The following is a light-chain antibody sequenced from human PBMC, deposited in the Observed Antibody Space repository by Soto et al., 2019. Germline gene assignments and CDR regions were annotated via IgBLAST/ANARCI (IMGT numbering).Light chain of an antibody. CDR3: QQYGSSVYT. Sequence: EIVMTQSPATLSVSPVEVASLSCKASQSVYNNYLAWYQHKPGRSPRILIYGASSRAAGIPDRFSASGSGTDVTLTISRLETEDCAIYHCQQYGSSVYTFRQGTKVDI. CDR2: GAS. CDR1: QSVYNNY. V-gene: IGKV3-20*01. J-gene: IGKJ2*01.